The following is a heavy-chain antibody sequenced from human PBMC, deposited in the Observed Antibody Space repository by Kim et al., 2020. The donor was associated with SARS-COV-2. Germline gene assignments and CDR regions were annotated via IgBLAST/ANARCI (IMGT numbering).Heavy chain of an antibody. D-gene: IGHD1-1*01. J-gene: IGHJ4*01. CDR3: ARAPTPPRCLQIGPYFD. CDR1: GYSISSGYY. CDR2: IYHSGST. Sequence: SETLSLTCTVSGYSISSGYYWGWIRQPPGKGLEWIGSIYHSGSTYYNPSLKSRVTISVDTSKNQFSLKLSSVTAADTAVYYCARAPTPPRCLQIGPYFD. V-gene: IGHV4-38-2*02.